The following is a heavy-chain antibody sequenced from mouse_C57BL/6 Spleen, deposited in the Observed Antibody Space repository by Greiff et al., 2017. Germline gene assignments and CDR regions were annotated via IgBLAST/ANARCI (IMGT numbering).Heavy chain of an antibody. J-gene: IGHJ4*01. Sequence: EVQVVESGGGLVKPGGSLKLSCAASGFTFSSYAMSWVRQTPEKRLAWVATISDGGSYTYYPDNVKGRFTISRDNAKNNLYLQMSHLKSEDTAMYYCARAPQLGRAMDYWGQGTSVTVSS. CDR1: GFTFSSYA. V-gene: IGHV5-4*01. CDR2: ISDGGSYT. D-gene: IGHD4-1*02. CDR3: ARAPQLGRAMDY.